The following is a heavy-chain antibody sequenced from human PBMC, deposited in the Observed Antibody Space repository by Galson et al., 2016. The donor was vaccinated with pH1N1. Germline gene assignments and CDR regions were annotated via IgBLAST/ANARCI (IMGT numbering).Heavy chain of an antibody. CDR3: ARAVGHYSG. J-gene: IGHJ4*02. D-gene: IGHD3-10*01. Sequence: SLRLSCAASGITFNSYWMSWVRQAPGKGLEWVANINEDGTGKYYVDSVKGRFTISRDNAKNSLYLQMNSLRAEDTAVYYCARAVGHYSGWGQGTLVTVSS. V-gene: IGHV3-7*04. CDR2: INEDGTGK. CDR1: GITFNSYW.